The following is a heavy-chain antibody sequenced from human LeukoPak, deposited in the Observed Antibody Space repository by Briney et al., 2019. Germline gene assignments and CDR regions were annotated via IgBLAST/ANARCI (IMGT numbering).Heavy chain of an antibody. V-gene: IGHV3-48*03. J-gene: IGHJ4*02. CDR1: GFTVSSNH. D-gene: IGHD3-22*01. CDR3: TTLGYHLDS. CDR2: FAGSDTTK. Sequence: GGSLRLSCAASGFTVSSNHMSWVRQAPGKGLEWVAYFAGSDTTKYYADSVRDRFTISRDNAKNSLYLQMNSLRAEDTALYYCTTLGYHLDSWGQGTLVTVSS.